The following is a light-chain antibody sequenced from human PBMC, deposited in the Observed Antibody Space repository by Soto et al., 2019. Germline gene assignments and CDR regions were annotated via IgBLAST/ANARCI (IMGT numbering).Light chain of an antibody. V-gene: IGLV3-21*02. CDR3: QVWDSSSDQNVV. J-gene: IGLJ2*01. CDR1: NIGSKS. CDR2: DDS. Sequence: SYELTQPPSVSVAPGQTARITCGGNNIGSKSVHGYQQKPGQAPVLVVYDDSDRPSGIPERFSGSNSGNTASLTISRVEAEDEAEYYCQVWDSSSDQNVVFGGGTKLTVL.